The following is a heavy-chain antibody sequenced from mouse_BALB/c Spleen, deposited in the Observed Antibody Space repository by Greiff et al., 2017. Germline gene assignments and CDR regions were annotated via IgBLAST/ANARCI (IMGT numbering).Heavy chain of an antibody. V-gene: IGHV1-5*01. J-gene: IGHJ4*01. CDR3: YGYDYAMDY. Sequence: VHVKQSGTVLARPGASVKMSCKASGYSFTSYWMHWVKQRPGQGLEWIGAIYPGNSDTSYNQKFKGKAKLTAVTSASTAYMELSSLTNEDSAVYYCYGYDYAMDYWGQGTSVTVSS. D-gene: IGHD2-2*01. CDR2: IYPGNSDT. CDR1: GYSFTSYW.